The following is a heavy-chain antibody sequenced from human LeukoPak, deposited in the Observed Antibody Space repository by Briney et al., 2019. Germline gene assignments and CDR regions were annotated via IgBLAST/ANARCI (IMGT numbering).Heavy chain of an antibody. Sequence: ASVKVSCKASGYTFTNYGISWVRQAPGQGLEWMGWISAYNGKINYAQKFQGRVTMTTDTSTSTAYMELRSLGSDDTAVYYCARVGGAPRGGGDSWGQGTLVTVSS. CDR1: GYTFTNYG. CDR3: ARVGGAPRGGGDS. V-gene: IGHV1-18*01. J-gene: IGHJ5*02. CDR2: ISAYNGKI. D-gene: IGHD2-21*01.